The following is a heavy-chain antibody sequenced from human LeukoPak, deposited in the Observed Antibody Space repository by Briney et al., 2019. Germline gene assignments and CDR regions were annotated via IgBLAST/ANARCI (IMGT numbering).Heavy chain of an antibody. CDR3: ARDGGWDAFDI. Sequence: GGSLRLSCAASGFTFSSYEMHWVRQAPGKGLEWVSYISSSGSTIYYADSVKGRFTISRDNAKNSLYLQMNSLRAEDTAVYYCARDGGWDAFDIWGQGTMVTVSS. J-gene: IGHJ3*02. CDR2: ISSSGSTI. V-gene: IGHV3-48*03. D-gene: IGHD6-19*01. CDR1: GFTFSSYE.